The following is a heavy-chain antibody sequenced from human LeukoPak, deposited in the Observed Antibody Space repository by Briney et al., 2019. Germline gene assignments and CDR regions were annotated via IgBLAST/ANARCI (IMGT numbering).Heavy chain of an antibody. J-gene: IGHJ4*02. CDR1: GFIFRSVW. CDR3: AKGLQWELPFDY. D-gene: IGHD1-26*01. V-gene: IGHV3-23*01. CDR2: LSRSGGKT. Sequence: GGSPRLSCAASGFIFRSVWMSWVRRSPGKGLEWVSALSRSGGKTYYADSVKGPFTISRDSYKNTLYLQMNSLRAGDTALYYCAKGLQWELPFDYWGQGTLVTVSS.